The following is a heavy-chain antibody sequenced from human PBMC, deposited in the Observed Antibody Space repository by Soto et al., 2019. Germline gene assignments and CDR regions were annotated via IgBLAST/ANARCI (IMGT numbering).Heavy chain of an antibody. CDR3: AKAGGAAGTVDYFDY. Sequence: LRLSCAASGFTFSSYAMSWVRQAPGKGLEWVSAISGSGGSTYYADSVKGRFTISRDNSKNTPYLQMNSLRAEDTAVYYCAKAGGAAGTVDYFDYWGQGTLVTVSS. D-gene: IGHD6-13*01. V-gene: IGHV3-23*01. CDR2: ISGSGGST. CDR1: GFTFSSYA. J-gene: IGHJ4*02.